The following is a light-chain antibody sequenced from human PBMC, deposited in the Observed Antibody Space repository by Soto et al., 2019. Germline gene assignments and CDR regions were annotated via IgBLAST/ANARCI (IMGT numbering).Light chain of an antibody. J-gene: IGLJ3*02. CDR1: MRDVGAYNL. Sequence: QSALTQPASVSGSAGQSVTISCSGTMRDVGAYNLVSWYQQHPGTAPKLIIYEVRNPPSGISSRFSGSRSGNTASLTISGLQSEDEGDYYCSLYTARSTLVFGGGTKLTVL. CDR3: SLYTARSTLV. V-gene: IGLV2-14*01. CDR2: EVR.